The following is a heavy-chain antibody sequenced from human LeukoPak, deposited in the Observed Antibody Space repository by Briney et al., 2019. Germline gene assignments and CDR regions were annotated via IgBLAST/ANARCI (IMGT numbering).Heavy chain of an antibody. V-gene: IGHV3-30-3*01. CDR1: GFTFSSYA. J-gene: IGHJ4*02. CDR3: ARGDGYYFGF. CDR2: ISYDGSNK. Sequence: GGSLRLSCAASGFTFSSYAMHWVRQAPGKGLEWVAVISYDGSNKYYADSVKGRFTISRDNARNSLFLQMNSLRAEDTAVYYCARGDGYYFGFWGQGTPVTVSS.